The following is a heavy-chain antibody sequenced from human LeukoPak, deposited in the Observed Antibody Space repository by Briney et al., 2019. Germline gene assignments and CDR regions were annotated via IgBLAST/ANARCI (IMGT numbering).Heavy chain of an antibody. Sequence: PGGSLRLSCAASGFTFSSYAMSWVRQAPGKGLEWVSYISSGAGTIYYADSVKGRFTISRDNAKNSLYLQMNSLRAEDTAVYYCAHLEGMVIQNWGQGTLVTVSS. D-gene: IGHD3-3*01. CDR3: AHLEGMVIQN. CDR1: GFTFSSYA. V-gene: IGHV3-48*04. CDR2: ISSGAGTI. J-gene: IGHJ1*01.